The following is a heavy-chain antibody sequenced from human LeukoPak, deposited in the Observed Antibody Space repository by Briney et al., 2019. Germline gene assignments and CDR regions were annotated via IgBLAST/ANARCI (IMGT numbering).Heavy chain of an antibody. D-gene: IGHD2-15*01. V-gene: IGHV5-51*01. Sequence: GASLKISCNGSGYRFTNYWIGWVRQMPGKGLEGRGMINPGDADTTYSPSFQGQVTSSADKSITTAYLQWSSLRASDTAMYYCARYGRDSGHFDYWGQGTLVTVSS. CDR3: ARYGRDSGHFDY. CDR1: GYRFTNYW. J-gene: IGHJ4*02. CDR2: INPGDADT.